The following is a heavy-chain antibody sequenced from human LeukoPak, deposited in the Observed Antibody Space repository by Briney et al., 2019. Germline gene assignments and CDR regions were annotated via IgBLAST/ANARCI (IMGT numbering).Heavy chain of an antibody. D-gene: IGHD3-3*01. V-gene: IGHV4-34*01. Sequence: PSETLSLTCAVYGGSFSGYYWSWIRQHPGKGLEWIGEINHSGSTNYNPSLKSRVTISVDTSKNQFSLKLSSVTAADTAVYYCARGRYDFWSGYRGYFDYWGQGTLVTVSS. CDR3: ARGRYDFWSGYRGYFDY. J-gene: IGHJ4*02. CDR2: INHSGST. CDR1: GGSFSGYY.